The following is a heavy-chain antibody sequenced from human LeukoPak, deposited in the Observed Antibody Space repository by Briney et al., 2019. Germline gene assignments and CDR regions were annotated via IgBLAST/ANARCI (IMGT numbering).Heavy chain of an antibody. V-gene: IGHV3-33*01. CDR3: ATSHGGCWNRGYFDY. Sequence: PGASLRLSCAASGFTFSTRGMHWLRRAPGKGFEWVALIWDDGSKDYYADSVKGRFTISRDNSKNTLDLQMNRLRAEDTALYHCATSHGGCWNRGYFDYWGEGTLVTVSS. J-gene: IGHJ4*02. CDR2: IWDDGSKD. CDR1: GFTFSTRG. D-gene: IGHD1-1*01.